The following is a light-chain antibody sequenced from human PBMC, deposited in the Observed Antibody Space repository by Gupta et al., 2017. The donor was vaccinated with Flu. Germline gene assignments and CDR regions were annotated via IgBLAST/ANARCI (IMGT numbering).Light chain of an antibody. CDR1: NSDSGHFNL. CDR2: EVS. V-gene: IGLV2-23*02. J-gene: IGLJ2*01. Sequence: SITISCTGTNSDSGHFNLVSWYQHHPDKGPKLLISEVSKRPSEVSSRFSGSKAGNTASLTISGLQIEDEGDYFGCSYARLTTVVFGGGTKLTVL. CDR3: CSYARLTTVV.